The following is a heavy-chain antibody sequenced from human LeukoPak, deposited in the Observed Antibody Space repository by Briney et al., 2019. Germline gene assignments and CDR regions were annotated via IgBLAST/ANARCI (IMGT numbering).Heavy chain of an antibody. Sequence: ASVKVSCKASGGTFSSYAISWVRQAPGQGLEWMGGIIPIFGTANYAQKFQGRATITADESTSTAYMELSSLRSEDMAVYHCTRDLVLSTNGVCYSNWFDPWGQGTLVTVSS. V-gene: IGHV1-69*13. D-gene: IGHD2-8*01. CDR1: GGTFSSYA. CDR2: IIPIFGTA. J-gene: IGHJ5*02. CDR3: TRDLVLSTNGVCYSNWFDP.